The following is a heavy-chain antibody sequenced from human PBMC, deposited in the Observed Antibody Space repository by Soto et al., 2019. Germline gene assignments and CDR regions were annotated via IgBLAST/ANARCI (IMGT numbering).Heavy chain of an antibody. CDR2: IYYSGST. J-gene: IGHJ4*02. Sequence: QLQLQESGPGLVKPSETLSLTCTVSGGSISSSSYYWGWIRQPPGKGLEWIGSIYYSGSTYYNPSLKSRVTISVDTSKNQFSLKLSSVTAADTAVYYCASGRIAVANFDYWGQGTLVTVSS. V-gene: IGHV4-39*01. CDR1: GGSISSSSYY. CDR3: ASGRIAVANFDY. D-gene: IGHD6-19*01.